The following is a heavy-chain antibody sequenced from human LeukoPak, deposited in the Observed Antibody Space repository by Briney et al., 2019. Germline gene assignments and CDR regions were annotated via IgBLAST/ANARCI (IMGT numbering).Heavy chain of an antibody. CDR2: ISSSSSYI. Sequence: PGGSLRLSCAASGFTFSSYSMNWVRQAPGKGLEWVSSISSSSSYIYYADSVKGRFTISRDNAKNSLYLQMNSLRAEDTAVYYCARDVFVFSGDYAPYYFDYWGQGTLVTVSS. CDR1: GFTFSSYS. D-gene: IGHD4-17*01. V-gene: IGHV3-21*01. CDR3: ARDVFVFSGDYAPYYFDY. J-gene: IGHJ4*02.